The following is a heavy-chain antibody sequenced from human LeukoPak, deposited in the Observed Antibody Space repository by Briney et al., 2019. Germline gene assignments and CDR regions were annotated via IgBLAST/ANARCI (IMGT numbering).Heavy chain of an antibody. J-gene: IGHJ5*02. CDR2: IHHSGST. CDR1: GDSISSGHY. V-gene: IGHV4-38-2*02. Sequence: SETLSLTCTVSGDSISSGHYWDWIRPPPGGGLEWIGSIHHSGSTWYNPSLKSRVTISLDTSQTQISLRVTSVTAADTAVYYCARGTDYYDSSGWLDPWGQGTLVTVSS. D-gene: IGHD3-22*01. CDR3: ARGTDYYDSSGWLDP.